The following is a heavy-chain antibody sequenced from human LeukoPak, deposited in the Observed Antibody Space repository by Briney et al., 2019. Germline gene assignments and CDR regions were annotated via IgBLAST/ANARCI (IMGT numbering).Heavy chain of an antibody. Sequence: GGSLRLSCAASGFTFSTYWMSWVRQAPGKGLEWVANIKQDGSEKYYIDSVKGRFTISRDNAKNSLYLQMNSLRAEDTAVYYCARDIQDGSGITITALNAFDIWGQGTMVTVSS. CDR2: IKQDGSEK. D-gene: IGHD3-10*01. J-gene: IGHJ3*02. CDR1: GFTFSTYW. V-gene: IGHV3-7*01. CDR3: ARDIQDGSGITITALNAFDI.